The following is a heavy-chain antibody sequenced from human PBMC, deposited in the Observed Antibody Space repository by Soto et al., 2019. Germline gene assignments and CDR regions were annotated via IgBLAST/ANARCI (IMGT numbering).Heavy chain of an antibody. CDR3: TSDTFGARDS. CDR1: GFAFSSEW. D-gene: IGHD2-15*01. CDR2: IDPYDTGI. J-gene: IGHJ4*02. V-gene: IGHV3-74*01. Sequence: GSLRLSCAASGFAFSSEWMHWIRQAPGKGLVWVSRIDPYDTGITYADSVKGRFTISRDNAKNTLYLQMNSLRAEDTAVYYCTSDTFGARDSWGQGTLVTVSS.